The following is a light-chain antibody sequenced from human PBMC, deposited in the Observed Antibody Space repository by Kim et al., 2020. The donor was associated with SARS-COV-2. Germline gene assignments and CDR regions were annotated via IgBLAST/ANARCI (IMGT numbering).Light chain of an antibody. CDR3: QQYDTLPYS. CDR1: QGLSDH. J-gene: IGKJ2*03. CDR2: DAS. V-gene: IGKV1-33*01. Sequence: SDSEGDRVTIPGQASQGLSDHLNWYQQKPGKAPNLLIYDASNLETGVPSRFSGSKSGTDFTLTITSLQPEDIATYYCQQYDTLPYSFGQGTKLEI.